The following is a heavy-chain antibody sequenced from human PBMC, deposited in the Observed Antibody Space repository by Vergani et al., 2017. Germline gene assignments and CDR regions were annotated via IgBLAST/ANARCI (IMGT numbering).Heavy chain of an antibody. CDR1: GGSISSSNW. D-gene: IGHD3-3*01. V-gene: IGHV4-4*02. CDR3: ASRRIFGVVIVFDY. J-gene: IGHJ4*02. CDR2: IYHSGST. Sequence: QVQLQESGPGLVKPSGTLSLTCAVSGGSISSSNWWSWVRQPPGKGLAWIGEIYHSGSTNYNPSLKSRVTISVDKSKNQFSLKLSAVTAAATAVYYCASRRIFGVVIVFDYWGQGTLVTVSS.